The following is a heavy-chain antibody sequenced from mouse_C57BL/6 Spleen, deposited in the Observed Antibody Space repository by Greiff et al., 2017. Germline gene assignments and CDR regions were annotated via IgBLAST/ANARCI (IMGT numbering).Heavy chain of an antibody. CDR1: GFTFTDYY. V-gene: IGHV14-2*01. Sequence: VQLQQSGAELVKPGASVKLSCTASGFTFTDYYLHWVKQRPEQGLEWIGRIDPDDGETNYAPKFQGKATITADTSSNTAYLQLISLTSEDTADYYCARSYYYGSSYGWYFEVWGTGATVTVSS. J-gene: IGHJ1*03. CDR3: ARSYYYGSSYGWYFEV. D-gene: IGHD1-1*01. CDR2: IDPDDGET.